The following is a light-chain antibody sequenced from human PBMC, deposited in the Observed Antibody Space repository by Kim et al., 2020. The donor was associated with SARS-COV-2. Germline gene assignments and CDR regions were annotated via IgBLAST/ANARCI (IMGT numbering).Light chain of an antibody. Sequence: QSALTQPASVSGSPGQSITISCTGTSSDVGGYNYVSWYQQHPGKAPKLMIYEVSNRPSGVSNRFSGSKSGNTASLTISGLQAEDEADYYCSSYTSSSTLSFGTGIKVTVL. CDR3: SSYTSSSTLS. V-gene: IGLV2-14*01. CDR1: SSDVGGYNY. CDR2: EVS. J-gene: IGLJ1*01.